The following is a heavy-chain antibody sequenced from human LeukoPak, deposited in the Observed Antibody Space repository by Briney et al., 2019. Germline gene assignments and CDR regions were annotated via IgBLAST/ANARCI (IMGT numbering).Heavy chain of an antibody. CDR2: ISSSSSYI. CDR1: GFTFSSYS. Sequence: GGSLRLSCAASGFTFSSYSMNWVRQAPGKGLEWVSSISSSSSYIYYADSVKGRFTISRDNAKNSLYLQMSSLRAEDTAVYYCARDRGSGWNDYWGQGTLVTVSS. V-gene: IGHV3-21*01. CDR3: ARDRGSGWNDY. D-gene: IGHD6-19*01. J-gene: IGHJ4*02.